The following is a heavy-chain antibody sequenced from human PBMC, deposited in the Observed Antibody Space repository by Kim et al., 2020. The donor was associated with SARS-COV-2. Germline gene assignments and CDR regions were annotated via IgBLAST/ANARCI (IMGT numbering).Heavy chain of an antibody. J-gene: IGHJ4*02. CDR1: GFTFSSYS. CDR2: ISSSSSYI. D-gene: IGHD2-21*02. Sequence: GGSLRLSCAASGFTFSSYSMNWVRQAPGKGLEWVSSISSSSSYIYYADSVKGRFTISRDNAKNSLYLQMNSLRAEDTAVYYCAREGTQYCGGDCYPSDYWGQGTLVTVSS. V-gene: IGHV3-21*04. CDR3: AREGTQYCGGDCYPSDY.